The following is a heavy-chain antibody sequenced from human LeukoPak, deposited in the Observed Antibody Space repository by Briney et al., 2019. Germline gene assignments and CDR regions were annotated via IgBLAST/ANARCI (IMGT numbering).Heavy chain of an antibody. CDR1: GCTFTGYY. CDR2: INPNSGGT. D-gene: IGHD3-22*01. J-gene: IGHJ4*02. CDR3: ARDYYDSSGYYGY. Sequence: ASVKVSCKASGCTFTGYYMHWVRQAPGQGLEWMGRINPNSGGTNYAQKFQGRVTMTRDTSISTAYMELSRLRSDDTAVYYCARDYYDSSGYYGYWGQGTLVTVSS. V-gene: IGHV1-2*06.